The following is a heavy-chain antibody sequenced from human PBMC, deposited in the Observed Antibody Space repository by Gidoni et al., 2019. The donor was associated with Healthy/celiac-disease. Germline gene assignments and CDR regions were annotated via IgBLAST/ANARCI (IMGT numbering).Heavy chain of an antibody. D-gene: IGHD6-13*01. CDR1: GCSISSYY. Sequence: QVQLQESGPGLVKPSETLSLTCTVSGCSISSYYWGWIRQPAGKGLEWIGRIYTSGSTNYNPALKSRVTMSVDTPKNQFSLKLSSVTAADTAVYYCARDEGEGSSSWHDWFDHWGQGTLVTVSS. CDR3: ARDEGEGSSSWHDWFDH. J-gene: IGHJ5*02. CDR2: IYTSGST. V-gene: IGHV4-4*07.